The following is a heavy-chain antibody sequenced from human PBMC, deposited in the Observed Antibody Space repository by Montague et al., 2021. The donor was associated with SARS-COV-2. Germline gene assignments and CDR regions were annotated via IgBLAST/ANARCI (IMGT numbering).Heavy chain of an antibody. V-gene: IGHV4-59*01. CDR1: GGSMSRYH. CDR3: ARDVRYYYDQ. CDR2: VSYRGST. Sequence: SETLFLTCSVSGGSMSRYHWFWIRQPPGKGLEWIGHVSYRGSTNXXLSLKSRVTISLDTSKNRFSLRVTSVTAADTAVYYCARDVRYYYDQWGQGILVTVSS. J-gene: IGHJ4*02. D-gene: IGHD3-10*01.